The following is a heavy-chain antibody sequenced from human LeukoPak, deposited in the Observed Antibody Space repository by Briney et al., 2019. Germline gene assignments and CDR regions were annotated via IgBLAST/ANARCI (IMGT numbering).Heavy chain of an antibody. CDR1: GFTFSSYV. CDR3: AKRVVGAAGYFDY. CDR2: TGPNGGST. V-gene: IGHV3-23*01. J-gene: IGHJ4*02. D-gene: IGHD1-26*01. Sequence: PGGSLRLSCAASGFTFSSYVMSWVRQAPGKGLEWVSSTGPNGGSTYYTDSVKGRFTISRDNSKDTPFLQMNSLRAEDTAVYYCAKRVVGAAGYFDYWGQGALITVSS.